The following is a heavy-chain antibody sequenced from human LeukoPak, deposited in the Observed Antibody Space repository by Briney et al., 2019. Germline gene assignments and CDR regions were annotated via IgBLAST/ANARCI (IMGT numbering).Heavy chain of an antibody. V-gene: IGHV4-39*07. D-gene: IGHD3-10*01. CDR3: AKGSSMVRGAIDY. CDR1: GFTFSNYW. CDR2: IFSSGST. J-gene: IGHJ4*02. Sequence: GSLRLSCAASGFTFSNYWMSWVRQPPGKGLEWIGSIFSSGSTYYSPSLKSRVTISVDTSKNQFSLKLTSVTAADTAVYYCAKGSSMVRGAIDYWGQGTLVTVSS.